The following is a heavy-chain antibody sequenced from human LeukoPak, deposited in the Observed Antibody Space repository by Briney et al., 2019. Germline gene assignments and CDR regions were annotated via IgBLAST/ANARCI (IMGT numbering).Heavy chain of an antibody. V-gene: IGHV3-23*01. Sequence: GGSLRLSCAASGFTFSSYAMSWVRQAPGKGLEWVSVTSGSGGSTYYADSVKGRFTISRDNSKNTLYLQMNSLRAEDTAVYYCAKAHGSLWSGYPFASWGQGTLVTVS. D-gene: IGHD3-3*01. J-gene: IGHJ4*02. CDR3: AKAHGSLWSGYPFAS. CDR2: TSGSGGST. CDR1: GFTFSSYA.